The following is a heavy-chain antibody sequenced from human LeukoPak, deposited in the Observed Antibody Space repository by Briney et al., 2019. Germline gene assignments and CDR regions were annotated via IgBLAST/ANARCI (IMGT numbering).Heavy chain of an antibody. D-gene: IGHD2-15*01. CDR1: GFTFSSYG. CDR2: ISYDGSNK. CDR3: ARDRRDNDAFDI. V-gene: IGHV3-30*03. Sequence: GGSLRLSCAASGFTFSSYGMHWVRQAPGKGLEWVAVISYDGSNKYYADSVKGRFTISRDNSKNTLYLQMNSLRAEDTAVYYCARDRRDNDAFDIWGQGTMVTVSS. J-gene: IGHJ3*02.